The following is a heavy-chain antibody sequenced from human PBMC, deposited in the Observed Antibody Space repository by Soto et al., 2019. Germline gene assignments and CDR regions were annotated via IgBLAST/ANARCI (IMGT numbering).Heavy chain of an antibody. J-gene: IGHJ4*02. Sequence: QVQLQESGPGLVKASETLSLTCTVSAGSVSSSNFYWGWVRQPPGKGLEWIGSIDYSGSTYYNPSLQSRLSISIDKCNNQFSLMLASVTAADSAAFFCACRWSTVTTSGDRYWSPCTLVPASP. CDR2: IDYSGST. CDR1: AGSVSSSNFY. D-gene: IGHD4-17*01. V-gene: IGHV4-39*01. CDR3: ACRWSTVTTSGDRY.